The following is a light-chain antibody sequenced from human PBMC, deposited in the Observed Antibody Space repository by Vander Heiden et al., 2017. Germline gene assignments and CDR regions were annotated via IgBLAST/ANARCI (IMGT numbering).Light chain of an antibody. CDR3: NSRDSSGNPLYV. CDR2: GKN. CDR1: SLRSYY. Sequence: SSELTQDPAVSVALGQPVRITRQGDSLRSYYARWYQQKPGQAPVLVIYGKNSQPSGIPDRFSGSSSGNTASLTITGAQAEDEADYYCNSRDSSGNPLYVFGTGTKVTVL. J-gene: IGLJ1*01. V-gene: IGLV3-19*01.